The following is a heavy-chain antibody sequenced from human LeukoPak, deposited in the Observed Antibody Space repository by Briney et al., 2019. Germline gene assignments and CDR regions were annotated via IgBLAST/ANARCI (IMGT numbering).Heavy chain of an antibody. CDR2: IYYTGST. V-gene: IGHV4-39*01. CDR3: VKSGGYGLIDY. D-gene: IGHD6-19*01. Sequence: SETLSLTCAVSGASISGSGYYLGWIRQPPGKGLEWIGNIYYTGSTYYYASLQSRVTISIDMSKNQFSLRLSSVTAADTAMYYCVKSGGYGLIDYWGQGTLVTVSS. J-gene: IGHJ4*02. CDR1: GASISGSGYY.